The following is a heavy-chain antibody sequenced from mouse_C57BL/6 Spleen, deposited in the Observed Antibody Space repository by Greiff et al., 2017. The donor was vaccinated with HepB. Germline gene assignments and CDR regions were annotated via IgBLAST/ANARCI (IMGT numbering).Heavy chain of an antibody. CDR2: IYPGSGST. CDR3: ARSAGDYEDFDY. Sequence: VQLQQPGAELVKPGASVKMSCKASGYTFTSYWITWVKQRPGQGLEWIGDIYPGSGSTNYNETFKSKATLTVDTSSSTAYMQLSSLTSEDSAGYYWARSAGDYEDFDYWGQGTTLTVSS. D-gene: IGHD2-4*01. CDR1: GYTFTSYW. J-gene: IGHJ2*01. V-gene: IGHV1-55*01.